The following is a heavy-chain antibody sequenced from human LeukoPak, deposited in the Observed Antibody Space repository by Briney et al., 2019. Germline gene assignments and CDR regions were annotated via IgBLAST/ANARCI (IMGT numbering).Heavy chain of an antibody. Sequence: QSGGSLRLSCAASGFTFTTYTMNWVRQAPGKGLEWVSAISGSGGSTYYADSVKGRFTISRDNSKNTLYLQMNSLRAEDTAVYYCAKVTGSGYDFVLGNDYWGQGTLVTVSS. CDR2: ISGSGGST. D-gene: IGHD5-12*01. V-gene: IGHV3-23*01. CDR3: AKVTGSGYDFVLGNDY. J-gene: IGHJ4*02. CDR1: GFTFTTYT.